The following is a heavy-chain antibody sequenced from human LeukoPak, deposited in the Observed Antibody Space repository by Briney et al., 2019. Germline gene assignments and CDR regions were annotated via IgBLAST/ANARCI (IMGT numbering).Heavy chain of an antibody. D-gene: IGHD2-15*01. Sequence: KVSCKASGGTFSSYAISWVRQAPGQGLEWMGGVIPIFGTANYAQKFQGRVTITTDESTSTAYMELSSLRSEDTAVYYCATHKDIVVVVAATWPYYFDYWGQGTLVTVSS. CDR2: VIPIFGTA. V-gene: IGHV1-69*05. CDR3: ATHKDIVVVVAATWPYYFDY. J-gene: IGHJ4*02. CDR1: GGTFSSYA.